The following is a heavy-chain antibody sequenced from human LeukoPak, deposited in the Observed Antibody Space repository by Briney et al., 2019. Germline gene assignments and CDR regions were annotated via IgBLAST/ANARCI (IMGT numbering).Heavy chain of an antibody. J-gene: IGHJ4*02. D-gene: IGHD6-19*01. CDR3: AKSPEVAGTGRFDY. CDR1: GFTFSSYA. CDR2: ISGSGGST. Sequence: GGSLRLSCVGSGFTFSSYAMNWVRQAPGKGLEWVSGISGSGGSTYYADSVKGRFSISRDDSKNTLYLQMNSLRAEDTAVYYCAKSPEVAGTGRFDYWGQGTLVTVSS. V-gene: IGHV3-23*01.